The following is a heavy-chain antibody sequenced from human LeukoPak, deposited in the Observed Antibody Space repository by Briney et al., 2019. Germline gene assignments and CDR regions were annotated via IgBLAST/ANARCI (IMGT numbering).Heavy chain of an antibody. V-gene: IGHV4-59*08. D-gene: IGHD2-15*01. Sequence: KPSETLSLTCSVSGDPISSYYWSWIRQPPGKGLEWIGYIYSSGSTKYNPSLKSRVTISIDTSRNQFSLTVHSVTAADTAMYYCARHPRSCSGGGTCYSWFDASGQGTLVTVSS. CDR2: IYSSGST. J-gene: IGHJ5*02. CDR3: ARHPRSCSGGGTCYSWFDA. CDR1: GDPISSYY.